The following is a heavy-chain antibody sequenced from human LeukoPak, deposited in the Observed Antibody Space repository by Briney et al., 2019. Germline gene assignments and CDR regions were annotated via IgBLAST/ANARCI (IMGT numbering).Heavy chain of an antibody. D-gene: IGHD3-10*01. CDR2: ISYDGSNK. CDR3: AKDGVVLWFGELLYPDY. CDR1: GFTFSSYG. V-gene: IGHV3-30*18. J-gene: IGHJ4*02. Sequence: GGSLRLSCAASGFTFSSYGMHWVRQAPGKGLEWVAVISYDGSNKYYADSVKGRFTISRDNSKNTLYLQMNSLRAEDTAVYYCAKDGVVLWFGELLYPDYWGQGTLVTVSS.